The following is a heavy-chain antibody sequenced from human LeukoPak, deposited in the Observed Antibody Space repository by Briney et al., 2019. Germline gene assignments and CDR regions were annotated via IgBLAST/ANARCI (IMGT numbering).Heavy chain of an antibody. CDR1: GGSISSGGYS. CDR2: IYYSGST. CDR3: ARGADGSEFDY. D-gene: IGHD3-10*01. Sequence: SQTLSLTCAVSGGSISSGGYSWSWIRQPPGKGLEWIGYIYYSGSTYYNPSLKSRVTISVDRSKNQFSLKLSSVTAADTAVYYCARGADGSEFDYWGQGTLVTVSS. J-gene: IGHJ4*02. V-gene: IGHV4-30-2*01.